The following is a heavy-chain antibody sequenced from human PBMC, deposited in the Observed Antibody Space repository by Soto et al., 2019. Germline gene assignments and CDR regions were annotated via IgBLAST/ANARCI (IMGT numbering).Heavy chain of an antibody. Sequence: QVQLQESGPGLVKPSETLSLTCTVSGGSITTYYWSWIPQSPGRGLEWLGYIHHSGATNYNPSLKSRVTMSVAKSKNQFSVTLSSVTAADTAVYFCAREKGTDGYANTPGGMDFWGPGTLVTVSS. CDR2: IHHSGAT. J-gene: IGHJ4*02. CDR3: AREKGTDGYANTPGGMDF. D-gene: IGHD2-15*01. V-gene: IGHV4-59*01. CDR1: GGSITTYY.